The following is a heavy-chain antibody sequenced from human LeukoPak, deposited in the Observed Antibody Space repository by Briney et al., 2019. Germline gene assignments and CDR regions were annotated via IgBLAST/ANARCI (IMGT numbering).Heavy chain of an antibody. D-gene: IGHD3-10*01. CDR3: ARAGELLWFGESQPSYGMDV. CDR2: IWYDGSNK. Sequence: GRSLRLSCAASGFTFSSYGMHWVRQAPGKGLEWVAVIWYDGSNKYYADSVKGRFTISRDNSKNTLYLQMNSLRAEDTAVYYCARAGELLWFGESQPSYGMDVWGQGTTVTVSS. CDR1: GFTFSSYG. V-gene: IGHV3-33*01. J-gene: IGHJ6*02.